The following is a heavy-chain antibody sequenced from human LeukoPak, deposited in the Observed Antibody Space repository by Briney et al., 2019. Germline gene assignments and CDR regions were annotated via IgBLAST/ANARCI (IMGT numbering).Heavy chain of an antibody. CDR1: GFTFSDYY. CDR2: ISSSRSYA. V-gene: IGHV3-11*05. Sequence: GGSLRLSCAASGFTFSDYYMSWIRQAPGKGLEWVSYISSSRSYANYADSVKGRFTISRDNAKNSLYLQMNSLRAEDTAVYYCAREGHCSSTRCYADFDYWGQGTLVTVSS. CDR3: AREGHCSSTRCYADFDY. D-gene: IGHD2-2*01. J-gene: IGHJ4*02.